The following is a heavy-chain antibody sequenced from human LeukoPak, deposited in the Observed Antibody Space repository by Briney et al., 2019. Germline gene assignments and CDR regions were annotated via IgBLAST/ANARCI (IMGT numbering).Heavy chain of an antibody. D-gene: IGHD6-19*01. CDR3: ARRAVAGWFDP. Sequence: ASVKVSCKASGYTFTSYYMHWVRQAPGQGLEWMRIINPSGGSTSYAQKFQGRVTMTRDTSTSTVYMELSSLRSEDTAVYYCARRAVAGWFDPWGQGTLVTVSS. CDR2: INPSGGST. CDR1: GYTFTSYY. V-gene: IGHV1-46*01. J-gene: IGHJ5*02.